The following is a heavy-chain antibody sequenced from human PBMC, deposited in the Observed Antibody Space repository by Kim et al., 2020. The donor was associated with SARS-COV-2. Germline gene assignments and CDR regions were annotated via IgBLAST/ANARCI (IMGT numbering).Heavy chain of an antibody. V-gene: IGHV1-8*01. CDR2: MNPNSGNT. CDR3: ARGRYCSSTSCYPDYYGMDV. CDR1: GYTFTSYD. Sequence: ASVKVSCKASGYTFTSYDINWVRQATGQGLEWMGWMNPNSGNTGYAQKFQGRVTMTRNTSISTAYMELSSLRSEDTAVYYCARGRYCSSTSCYPDYYGMDVWGQGTTVTVSS. J-gene: IGHJ6*02. D-gene: IGHD2-2*01.